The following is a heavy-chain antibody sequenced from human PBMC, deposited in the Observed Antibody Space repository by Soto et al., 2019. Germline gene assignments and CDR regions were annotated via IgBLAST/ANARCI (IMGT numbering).Heavy chain of an antibody. J-gene: IGHJ4*02. Sequence: QVQLVESGGGVVQPGRSLRLSCAASGFTFSSYGMHWVRQAPGKGLEWGAVISYDGSNKYYADSVKGRFTISRDNSKNTLYLQMNSLRAEDTAVYYCARDRDGYCSSTTCYSFGYWGQGTLVTVSS. V-gene: IGHV3-30*19. D-gene: IGHD2-2*01. CDR1: GFTFSSYG. CDR2: ISYDGSNK. CDR3: ARDRDGYCSSTTCYSFGY.